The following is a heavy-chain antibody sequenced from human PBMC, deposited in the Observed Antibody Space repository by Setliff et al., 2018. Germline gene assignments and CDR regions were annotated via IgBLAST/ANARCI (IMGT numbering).Heavy chain of an antibody. CDR3: ARAPPNRYSGSYEYFYMDV. CDR1: GGSISSYY. D-gene: IGHD1-26*01. Sequence: SETLSLTCTVSGGSISSYYWIWIRQPPGKGLEWIGYIYSSGRTNYNPSLKSRVTLSVDTSNNQCSLKVSSVTAADTAVYYCARAPPNRYSGSYEYFYMDVWGKGTTVTVSS. J-gene: IGHJ6*03. CDR2: IYSSGRT. V-gene: IGHV4-4*08.